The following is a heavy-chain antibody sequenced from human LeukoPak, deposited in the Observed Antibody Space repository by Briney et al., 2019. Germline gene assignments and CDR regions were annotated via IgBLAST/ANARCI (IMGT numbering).Heavy chain of an antibody. CDR3: VRGSSYYDSSGYFGSGSMDV. CDR2: IYSGGST. CDR1: GFTVSSNY. D-gene: IGHD3-22*01. Sequence: GGSLRLSCAASGFTVSSNYMSWVRQAPGKGLEWVSVIYSGGSTYYADSVKGRFTISRDNSKNTLYLQMNSLRAEDTAVYYCVRGSSYYDSSGYFGSGSMDVWGKGTTVTVSS. J-gene: IGHJ6*04. V-gene: IGHV3-53*01.